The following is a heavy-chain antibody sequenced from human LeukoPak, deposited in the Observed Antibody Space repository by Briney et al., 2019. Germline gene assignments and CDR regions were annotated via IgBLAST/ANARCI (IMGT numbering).Heavy chain of an antibody. J-gene: IGHJ4*02. D-gene: IGHD4-17*01. Sequence: GGSLRLSCVASGFTFSSYGMHWVRQAPGKGLEWVAVISYDGSNKYYADSVKGRFTISRDNPKNTLYLQMNSLRAEDTAVYYCARDSYGDHYFDYWGQGTLVTVSS. V-gene: IGHV3-30*03. CDR2: ISYDGSNK. CDR3: ARDSYGDHYFDY. CDR1: GFTFSSYG.